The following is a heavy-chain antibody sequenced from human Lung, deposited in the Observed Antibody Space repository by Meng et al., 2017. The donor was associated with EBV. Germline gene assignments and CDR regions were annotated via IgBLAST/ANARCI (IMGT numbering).Heavy chain of an antibody. D-gene: IGHD5-12*01. CDR2: VHYTGST. CDR3: ARIEGYDRLYYFGQ. V-gene: IGHV4-39*07. Sequence: QLQLRGSGPGQVKPSETLSLTCTVSGASISSFYYWGWIRQPPGRGLEWIGSVHYTGSTYYSPSLKSRVTVSVDTSKNQFSLKLTSVTAADTAVYYCARIEGYDRLYYFGQWGRGTLVTVSS. CDR1: GASISSFYY. J-gene: IGHJ4*02.